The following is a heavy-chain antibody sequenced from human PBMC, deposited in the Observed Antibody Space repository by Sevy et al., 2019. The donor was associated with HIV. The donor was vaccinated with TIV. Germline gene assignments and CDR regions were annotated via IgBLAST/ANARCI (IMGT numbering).Heavy chain of an antibody. Sequence: GGSLRLSCAASGFTFSTYWMTWVRQAPGKGLEWVANIKQDGSEKYYAESVKGRLTVSRDNTENPLYLQLNSLRAEDTAIYYCARAPVGSGWYFPRGIDYWGQGTLVTVSS. J-gene: IGHJ4*02. V-gene: IGHV3-7*01. D-gene: IGHD6-13*01. CDR1: GFTFSTYW. CDR3: ARAPVGSGWYFPRGIDY. CDR2: IKQDGSEK.